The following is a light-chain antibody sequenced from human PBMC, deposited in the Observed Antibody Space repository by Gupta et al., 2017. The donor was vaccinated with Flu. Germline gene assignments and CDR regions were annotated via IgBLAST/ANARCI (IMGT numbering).Light chain of an antibody. CDR1: SCAVFCSYF. V-gene: IGLV8-61*02. Sequence: KVTITFGLSSCAVFCSYFPSWHQPTPCPSHRPLFYKKNICSSGVPGCFSASILGNTAALTITGAQEDEESDYYCVLYMGSGYWVFGGGTKLTVL. CDR3: VLYMGSGYWV. J-gene: IGLJ3*02. CDR2: KKN.